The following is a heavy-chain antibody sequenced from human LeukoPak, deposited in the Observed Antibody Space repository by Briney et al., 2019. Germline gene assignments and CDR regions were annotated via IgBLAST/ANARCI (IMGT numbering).Heavy chain of an antibody. CDR2: MNPNSGNT. V-gene: IGHV1-8*01. Sequence: ASVKVSCKASGYTFTSYDINWVRQATGQGLEWMGWMNPNSGNTGYAQKFQGRVTMTRDMSTSTVYMELSSLRSEDTAVYYCARDGDCNSTSCYGWFDPWGQGTLVTVSS. D-gene: IGHD2-2*01. CDR1: GYTFTSYD. J-gene: IGHJ5*02. CDR3: ARDGDCNSTSCYGWFDP.